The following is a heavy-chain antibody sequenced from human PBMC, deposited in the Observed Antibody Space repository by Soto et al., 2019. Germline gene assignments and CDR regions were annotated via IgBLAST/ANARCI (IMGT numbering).Heavy chain of an antibody. Sequence: ASVKVSCKASGFTFTSSAMQWVRQARGQRLEWIGWIVVGSGNTNYAQKFQERVTITRDMSTSTAYMELSSLRSEDTAVYYCAAAFPSGGNSYYYYGMDVWGQGTTVTVSS. V-gene: IGHV1-58*02. CDR1: GFTFTSSA. CDR3: AAAFPSGGNSYYYYGMDV. D-gene: IGHD2-21*02. J-gene: IGHJ6*02. CDR2: IVVGSGNT.